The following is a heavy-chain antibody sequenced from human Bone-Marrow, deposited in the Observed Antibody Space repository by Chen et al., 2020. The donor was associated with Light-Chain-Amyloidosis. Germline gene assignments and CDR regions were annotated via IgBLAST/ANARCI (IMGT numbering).Heavy chain of an antibody. CDR2: IRGRGGSR. Sequence: EVQLVESGGGLLQRGGSLRLSCAASGFAFSSYAMSWVRQAPGKGLEWVSLIRGRGGSRFYGDAVKCRFTISRDNCKNALFVKRKSVRAEDRAVYYCAKDISYDDILPGYPADAFDIWGQGTMVTVSS. CDR1: GFAFSSYA. D-gene: IGHD3-9*01. J-gene: IGHJ3*02. V-gene: IGHV3-23*04. CDR3: AKDISYDDILPGYPADAFDI.